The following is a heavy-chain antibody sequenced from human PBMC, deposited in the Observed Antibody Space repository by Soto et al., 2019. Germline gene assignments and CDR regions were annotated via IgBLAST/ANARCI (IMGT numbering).Heavy chain of an antibody. CDR3: AKDGLGAYTYGSYYFDY. CDR1: GFTFSSYA. J-gene: IGHJ4*02. CDR2: ISGSGGST. D-gene: IGHD5-18*01. Sequence: EVQLLESGGGLVQPGGSLRLSCAASGFTFSSYAMTWVRQAPGKGLEWVSTISGSGGSTYYADSVKGRFTISRDNSKNTLYLQMNSPRAEDTAVYYCAKDGLGAYTYGSYYFDYWGQGTLVTVSS. V-gene: IGHV3-23*01.